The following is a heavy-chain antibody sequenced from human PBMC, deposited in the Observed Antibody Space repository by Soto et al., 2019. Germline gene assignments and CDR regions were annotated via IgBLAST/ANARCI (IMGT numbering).Heavy chain of an antibody. CDR3: ATGFWIGGSCFWFDP. J-gene: IGHJ5*02. D-gene: IGHD2-15*01. CDR1: GGSIDSYY. V-gene: IGHV4-59*01. CDR2: IYYTGAT. Sequence: QVQLQESGPGLVKPSETLSLTCTVSGGSIDSYYWSGIRQPPRKGLEYIGYIYYTGATNYNPSLSSSVTISLGTSRSQFSLILTSVTAADTAVHYCATGFWIGGSCFWFDPWGQGTLVTVSS.